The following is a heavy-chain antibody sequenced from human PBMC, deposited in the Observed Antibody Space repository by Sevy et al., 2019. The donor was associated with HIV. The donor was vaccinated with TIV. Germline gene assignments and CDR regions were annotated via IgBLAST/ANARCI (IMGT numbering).Heavy chain of an antibody. CDR1: GFTVSTNY. V-gene: IGHV3-53*01. CDR2: IYSGGTT. J-gene: IGHJ4*02. Sequence: GGSLRLSCAASGFTVSTNYMSWDRQAPGKGLEWVSVIYSGGTTYYADSVKGRFTISRDKSKNTLYLQMNSLRAEDTAVYYCAREFGDGYNPRYYFDYWGQGTLVTVSS. CDR3: AREFGDGYNPRYYFDY. D-gene: IGHD3-3*01.